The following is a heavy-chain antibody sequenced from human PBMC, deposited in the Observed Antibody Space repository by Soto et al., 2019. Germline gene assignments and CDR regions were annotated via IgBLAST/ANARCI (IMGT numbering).Heavy chain of an antibody. V-gene: IGHV3-21*01. D-gene: IGHD5-12*01. Sequence: EVQLVESGGGLVKPGGSLRLSCAASGFTFSSYSMNWVRQAPGKGLEWVSSISSSSSYIYYADSMKGRFTISRDNAKNSLYLQMNSLRAEDTAVYYCARGVATIPDWYLDLWGRGTLVTVSS. J-gene: IGHJ2*01. CDR3: ARGVATIPDWYLDL. CDR2: ISSSSSYI. CDR1: GFTFSSYS.